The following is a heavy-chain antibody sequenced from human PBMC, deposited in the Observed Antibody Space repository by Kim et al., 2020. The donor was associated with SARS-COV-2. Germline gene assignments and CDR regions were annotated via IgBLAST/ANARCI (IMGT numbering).Heavy chain of an antibody. V-gene: IGHV5-51*01. Sequence: YSPSVQGQVTISADKSISTAYLQWSSLKASDTAMYYCARPGSTSFYGMDVWGQGTTVTVSS. J-gene: IGHJ6*02. D-gene: IGHD2-2*01. CDR3: ARPGSTSFYGMDV.